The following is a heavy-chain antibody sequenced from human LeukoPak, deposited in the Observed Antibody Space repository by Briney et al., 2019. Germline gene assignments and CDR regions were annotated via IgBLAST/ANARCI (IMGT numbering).Heavy chain of an antibody. Sequence: PWETLTLSCAACGFTFTNNELNWVRPAPGLGLEWVSYISSSGRTIYYADSVRGRFTISRDNAKNSLYLQMNSLIADDTAVYYCARRRGSYGMHVWGQGTTVTASS. V-gene: IGHV3-48*03. CDR3: ARRRGSYGMHV. J-gene: IGHJ6*02. CDR1: GFTFTNNE. CDR2: ISSSGRTI. D-gene: IGHD3-16*01.